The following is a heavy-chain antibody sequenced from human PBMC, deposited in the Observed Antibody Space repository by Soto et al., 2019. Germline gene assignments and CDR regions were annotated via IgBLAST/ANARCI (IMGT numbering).Heavy chain of an antibody. CDR2: IIPILGIA. CDR1: GGTFSSYT. J-gene: IGHJ4*02. D-gene: IGHD6-13*01. Sequence: QVQLVQSGAEVKKPRSSVKVSCKASGGTFSSYTISWVRQAPGQGLEWMGRIIPILGIANYAQKFQGRVTITADKSTSTAYMELSSLRSEDTAVYYCARGYSSSWYYNYWGQGTLVTVSS. CDR3: ARGYSSSWYYNY. V-gene: IGHV1-69*02.